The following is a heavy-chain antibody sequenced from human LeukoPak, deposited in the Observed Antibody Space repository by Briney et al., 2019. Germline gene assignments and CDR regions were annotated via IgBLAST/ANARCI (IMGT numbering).Heavy chain of an antibody. V-gene: IGHV3-48*04. CDR1: GFRFGASH. J-gene: IGHJ4*02. CDR3: ARALYNRGWYPDYFDS. D-gene: IGHD6-19*01. CDR2: IGSGYNS. Sequence: PGGSLRLSCVGSGFRFGASHLNWVRQAPGKGLEWISYIGSGYNSAYADSVRGRFTISRDNSRTSLYLQMNNLRAEDTAIYYCARALYNRGWYPDYFDSWGQGTLVTVSA.